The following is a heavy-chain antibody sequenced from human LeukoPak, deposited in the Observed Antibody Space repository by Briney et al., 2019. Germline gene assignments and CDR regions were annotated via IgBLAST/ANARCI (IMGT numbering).Heavy chain of an antibody. D-gene: IGHD6-19*01. Sequence: PGGSLRLSCAVSGFTFSSYGMSWVRQAPGKGLEWVSGISGSGASTYYADSVKGRFTISRDNSKNTLSLQMNSLRDEDTAVYYCAKSLRSSGWYNEPDYWGQGTLVTVSS. CDR2: ISGSGAST. J-gene: IGHJ4*02. V-gene: IGHV3-23*01. CDR1: GFTFSSYG. CDR3: AKSLRSSGWYNEPDY.